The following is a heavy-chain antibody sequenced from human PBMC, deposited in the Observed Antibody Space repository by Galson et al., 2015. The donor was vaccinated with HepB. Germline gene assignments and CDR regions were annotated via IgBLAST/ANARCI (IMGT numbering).Heavy chain of an antibody. Sequence: SVKVSCKASGYTFTSYAMHWVRQAPGQRLEWMGWINAGNGNTKYSQKFQGRVTITRDTSASTAYMELSSLRSEDTAVYYCARDRVPAAIFDYYYYMDVWGKGTTVTVSS. CDR3: ARDRVPAAIFDYYYYMDV. CDR1: GYTFTSYA. CDR2: INAGNGNT. D-gene: IGHD2-2*01. V-gene: IGHV1-3*01. J-gene: IGHJ6*03.